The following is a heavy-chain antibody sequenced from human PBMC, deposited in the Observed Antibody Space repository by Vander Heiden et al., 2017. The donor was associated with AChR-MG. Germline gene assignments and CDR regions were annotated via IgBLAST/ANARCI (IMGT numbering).Heavy chain of an antibody. CDR3: ARWAGIYYDRTPSGDY. Sequence: EVQLVESGGGLVKPGGSLRLSCAASGFTFSSYSMNWVRQAPGKGLEWVSSISSSSSYIYYADSVKGRFTISRDNAKNSLYLQMNSMRAEHTAVYYCARWAGIYYDRTPSGDYWVQGTLVALSS. J-gene: IGHJ4*02. V-gene: IGHV3-21*01. CDR2: ISSSSSYI. D-gene: IGHD3-22*01. CDR1: GFTFSSYS.